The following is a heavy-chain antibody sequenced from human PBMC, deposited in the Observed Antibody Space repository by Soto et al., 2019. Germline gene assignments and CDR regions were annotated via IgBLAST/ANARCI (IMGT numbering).Heavy chain of an antibody. J-gene: IGHJ4*02. D-gene: IGHD2-2*01. CDR1: GGSFSGYY. CDR3: ARGGGYCSSTSSSTGSSFDY. CDR2: INHSGST. Sequence: QVQLQQWGAGLLKPSETLSLTCAVYGGSFSGYYWSWIRQPPRKGLEWIGEINHSGSTNYNPSLKGRATISVDPSKNQFPLKLSSVTAADTAVYYCARGGGYCSSTSSSTGSSFDYWGQGTLVTVSS. V-gene: IGHV4-34*01.